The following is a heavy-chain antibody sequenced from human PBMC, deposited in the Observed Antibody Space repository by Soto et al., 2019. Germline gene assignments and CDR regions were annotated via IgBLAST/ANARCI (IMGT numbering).Heavy chain of an antibody. CDR2: IIPIFGTA. D-gene: IGHD3-9*01. V-gene: IGHV1-69*01. CDR3: ARDGLRYFDWLLLDAPDYYVMDV. J-gene: IGHJ6*02. Sequence: QVQLVQSGAEVKKPGSSVKVSCKASGGTFSSYAISWVRQAPGQGLEWMGGIIPIFGTANYAQKFQGRVTITADESTSTAYMELSSLRSEDTAVYYCARDGLRYFDWLLLDAPDYYVMDVWGQGTTVTVSS. CDR1: GGTFSSYA.